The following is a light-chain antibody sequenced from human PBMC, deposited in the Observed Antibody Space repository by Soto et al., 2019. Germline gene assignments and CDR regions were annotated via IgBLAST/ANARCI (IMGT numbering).Light chain of an antibody. V-gene: IGKV1-5*03. J-gene: IGKJ4*01. CDR2: KAS. CDR3: QQYESYPMT. Sequence: DSQMTQYPSTLSASVGDRVTITCRASQSISSWLAWYQQKPGNAPKLLISKASTLQSGVPPRFSGSGSGTEFNLTISSLQPDDFAPYYCQQYESYPMTFGGGTKVEIK. CDR1: QSISSW.